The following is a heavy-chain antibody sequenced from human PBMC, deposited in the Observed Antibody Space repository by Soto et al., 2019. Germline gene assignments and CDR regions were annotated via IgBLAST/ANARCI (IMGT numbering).Heavy chain of an antibody. D-gene: IGHD3-22*01. J-gene: IGHJ4*02. CDR2: IWYDGSNK. CDR1: GFTFSSYG. V-gene: IGHV3-33*01. Sequence: GGSLRLSCAASGFTFSSYGMHWVRQAPGKGLEWVAVIWYDGSNKYYADSVKGRLTISRDNSKNTLYLQMNSLRAEDTAVYYCARDWDYYDSSGYYQKESEPELGYWGQGTLVTVSS. CDR3: ARDWDYYDSSGYYQKESEPELGY.